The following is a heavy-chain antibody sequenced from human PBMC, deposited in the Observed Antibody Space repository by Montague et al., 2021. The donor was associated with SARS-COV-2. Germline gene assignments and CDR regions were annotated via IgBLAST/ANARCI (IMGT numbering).Heavy chain of an antibody. D-gene: IGHD1-1*01. CDR1: GAYIGSSFSY. Sequence: SETLSFTCTVPGAYIGSSFSYWGWIRQPPGKGLEWIGSIGYSASSFYNPSLRSRVTISEDTSRNQFSLKVTSVTAADTAVYYCAGYRVGTMLDSWGPGTLVTASS. J-gene: IGHJ5*01. CDR2: IGYSASS. V-gene: IGHV4-39*01. CDR3: AGYRVGTMLDS.